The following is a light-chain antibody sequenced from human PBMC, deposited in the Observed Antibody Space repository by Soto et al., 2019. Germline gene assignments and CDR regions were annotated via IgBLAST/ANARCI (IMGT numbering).Light chain of an antibody. CDR2: GIS. Sequence: IVLTQSPGTLSLCPGEGATLSCRASQSVNRRSLAWYQQKPGQAPRLLISGISNRATGTPDRFSGSGSGADFTLTISRLEPEDFAVYYCQQYDNSRTFGQGTKVEIK. CDR1: QSVNRRS. CDR3: QQYDNSRT. V-gene: IGKV3-20*01. J-gene: IGKJ1*01.